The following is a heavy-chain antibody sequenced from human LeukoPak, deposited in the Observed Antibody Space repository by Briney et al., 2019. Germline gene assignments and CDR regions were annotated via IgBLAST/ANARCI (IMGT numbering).Heavy chain of an antibody. CDR2: INPNSGGT. Sequence: GSVNVSCTASGYTFTGYYMHWVRQAPGQGLEWMGWINPNSGGTNYAQKFQGRVTMTRDTSISTAYMELSRLRSDDTAVYYCARESPNCSSTSCLIDYWGQGTLVTVSS. CDR1: GYTFTGYY. CDR3: ARESPNCSSTSCLIDY. D-gene: IGHD2-2*01. J-gene: IGHJ4*02. V-gene: IGHV1-2*02.